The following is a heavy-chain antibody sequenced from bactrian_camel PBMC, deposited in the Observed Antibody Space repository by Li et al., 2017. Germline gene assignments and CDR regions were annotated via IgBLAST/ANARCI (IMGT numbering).Heavy chain of an antibody. Sequence: HVQLVESGGGSVQAGGSLRLSCAASEATFGSRCMAWFRQAPGKGLEWVSSINPFGTTYYANSVKGRFIISRDNPGNTVYLQMDSLKPTDTAVYYCVTDPAADWGQGTQVTVS. V-gene: IGHV3S9*01. J-gene: IGHJ4*01. CDR3: VTDPAAD. CDR1: EATFGSRC. CDR2: INPFGTT.